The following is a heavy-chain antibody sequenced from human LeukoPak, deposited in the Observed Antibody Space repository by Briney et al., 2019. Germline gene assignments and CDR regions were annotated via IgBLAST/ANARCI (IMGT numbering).Heavy chain of an antibody. CDR1: GFTFSGYG. J-gene: IGHJ4*02. CDR3: AKDRVPDSGYDIDY. Sequence: AGGSLRLSCVASGFTFSGYGMYWVRQAPRKGLEWVAGIYGGGGVIKYADSVKCRFTISRDNSENILYLQMDSLRVEDTAIYYCAKDRVPDSGYDIDYWGQGTLVTVSS. D-gene: IGHD5-12*01. V-gene: IGHV3-23*03. CDR2: IYGGGGVI.